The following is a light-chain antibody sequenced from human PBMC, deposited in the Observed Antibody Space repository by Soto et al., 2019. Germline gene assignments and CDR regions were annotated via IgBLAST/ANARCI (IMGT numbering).Light chain of an antibody. CDR2: DAS. Sequence: EIVLPQSPATLSLSPGERATLSCRASQSVSSYLAWYQQKPGQAPRLLIYDASNRATGIPARFSGSGSGTDFTLTISSLEPEDFAVYYCQQRSNWPPEFGPGTKVDIK. J-gene: IGKJ3*01. CDR1: QSVSSY. V-gene: IGKV3-11*01. CDR3: QQRSNWPPE.